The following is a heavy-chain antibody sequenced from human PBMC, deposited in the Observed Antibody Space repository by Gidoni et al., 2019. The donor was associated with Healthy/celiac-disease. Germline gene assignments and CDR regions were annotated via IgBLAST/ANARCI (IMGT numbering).Heavy chain of an antibody. CDR1: GFTFSSYG. CDR3: ARDHRSSGWRGYFDY. V-gene: IGHV3-33*01. J-gene: IGHJ4*02. Sequence: QVQLVESGGGVVQPGRSLRLSCAASGFTFSSYGMHWVRQAPGKGLEWVAVIWYDGSNKYYAESVKGRFTIARDNSKNTLYLQMNSLRAEDTAVYYCARDHRSSGWRGYFDYWGQGTLVTVSS. CDR2: IWYDGSNK. D-gene: IGHD6-19*01.